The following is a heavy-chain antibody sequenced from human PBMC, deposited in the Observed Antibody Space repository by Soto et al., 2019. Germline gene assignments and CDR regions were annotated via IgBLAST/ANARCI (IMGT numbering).Heavy chain of an antibody. CDR3: ARAPADYYDSSGYYVSILDY. D-gene: IGHD3-22*01. J-gene: IGHJ4*02. Sequence: PGGSLRPSCAASGFTFSSYAMHWVRQAPGKGLEWVAVISYDGSNKYYADSVKGRFTISRDNSKNTLYLQMNSLRAEDTAVYYCARAPADYYDSSGYYVSILDYWGQGTLVTVSS. V-gene: IGHV3-30-3*01. CDR1: GFTFSSYA. CDR2: ISYDGSNK.